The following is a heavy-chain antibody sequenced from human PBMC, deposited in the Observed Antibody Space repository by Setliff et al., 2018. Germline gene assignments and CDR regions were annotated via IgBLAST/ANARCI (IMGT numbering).Heavy chain of an antibody. V-gene: IGHV4-34*01. CDR3: ARRSNLGATIFSGAFDI. CDR2: INHSGST. Sequence: SETLSLTCAVYGGSFSGYYWSWIRQPPGKGLGWIGEINHSGSTNYNPSLKSRVTISVDTSKNQFSLKLSSVTAADTAEYYCARRSNLGATIFSGAFDIWGQGTKVTVSS. D-gene: IGHD3-3*01. CDR1: GGSFSGYY. J-gene: IGHJ3*02.